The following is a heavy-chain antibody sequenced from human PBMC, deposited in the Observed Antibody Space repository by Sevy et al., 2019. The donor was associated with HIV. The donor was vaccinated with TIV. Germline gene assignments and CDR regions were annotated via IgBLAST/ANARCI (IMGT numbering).Heavy chain of an antibody. J-gene: IGHJ4*02. CDR3: AREPWGGGLDH. Sequence: GGSLRLSCAASGFTFSDYNMNWIRQAPGKGLEWVSYISSSGSTIYYADSVKGRFTISRDNAKNSLYLQMNSLSAEDTAVYYCAREPWGGGLDHWGQGTLVTVSS. D-gene: IGHD3-16*01. V-gene: IGHV3-11*01. CDR1: GFTFSDYN. CDR2: ISSSGSTI.